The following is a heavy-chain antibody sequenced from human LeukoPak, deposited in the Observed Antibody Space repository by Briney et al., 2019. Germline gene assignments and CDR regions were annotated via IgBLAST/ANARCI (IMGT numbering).Heavy chain of an antibody. V-gene: IGHV3-33*01. CDR2: IWYDGSNK. CDR1: GFTFSSYG. Sequence: GGSLRLSCAASGFTFSSYGMHWVRQAPGKGLEWVAVIWYDGSNKYYADSVKGRFTISRDNSKNTLYLQMNSLRAEDTAVYYCARDLVHYYDSSGYFDYWGQGTLVTVSS. CDR3: ARDLVHYYDSSGYFDY. D-gene: IGHD3-22*01. J-gene: IGHJ4*02.